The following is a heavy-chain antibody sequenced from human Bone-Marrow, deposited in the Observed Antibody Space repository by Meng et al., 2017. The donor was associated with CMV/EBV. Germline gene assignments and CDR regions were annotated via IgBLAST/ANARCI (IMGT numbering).Heavy chain of an antibody. V-gene: IGHV1-2*02. CDR3: ARDGAYYYGSGSYHYYYYGMDV. D-gene: IGHD3-10*01. Sequence: ASVKVSCKASGYTFTGYYMHWVRQAPGQGLEWMGWINPNSGGTNYAQKFQGRVTMTRDTSIRTAYMEVSRLRSDDTAVYYCARDGAYYYGSGSYHYYYYGMDVWAQGTTVTVSS. CDR1: GYTFTGYY. CDR2: INPNSGGT. J-gene: IGHJ6*02.